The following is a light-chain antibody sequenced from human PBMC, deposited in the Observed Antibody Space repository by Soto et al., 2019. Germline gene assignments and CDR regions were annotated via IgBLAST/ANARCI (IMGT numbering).Light chain of an antibody. V-gene: IGKV1-5*01. J-gene: IGKJ1*01. CDR1: QSVSSW. CDR3: QQYSNYSRT. Sequence: DIQMTQSPSTWSASVGDRVTITCLASQSVSSWLAWYQQKPRKAPKLLIYDASTLESGVPSRFSGSGSGTEFTLTISSLQPEDFATYYCQQYSNYSRTFGQGTKVDIK. CDR2: DAS.